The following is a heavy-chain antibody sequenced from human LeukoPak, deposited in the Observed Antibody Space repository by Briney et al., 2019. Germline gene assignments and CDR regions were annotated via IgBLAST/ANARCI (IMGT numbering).Heavy chain of an antibody. CDR1: GGTFSSYT. CDR2: IIPILGIA. V-gene: IGHV1-69*02. J-gene: IGHJ4*02. Sequence: SVKVSCKASGGTFSSYTISWVRQAPGQGLEWMGRIIPILGIANYAQKFQGRVMITADKSTSTAYMELSSLRSEDTAVYYCAIDCSSTSCYQGNVYWGQGTLVTVSS. CDR3: AIDCSSTSCYQGNVY. D-gene: IGHD2-2*01.